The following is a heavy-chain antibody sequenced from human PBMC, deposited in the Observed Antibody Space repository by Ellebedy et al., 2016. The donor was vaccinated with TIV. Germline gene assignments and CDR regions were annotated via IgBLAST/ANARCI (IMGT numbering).Heavy chain of an antibody. Sequence: ASVKVSCKASGYTFTDYPINWVRQAPGQGLEWPGWLNMNTGNQTYAQGFTGRFVFSLDTSVSTAYLQISSLKAEDTAVYYCARDSRYNWNDWDYYHMDVWGKGTTVTVSS. D-gene: IGHD1-1*01. CDR1: GYTFTDYP. J-gene: IGHJ6*03. V-gene: IGHV7-4-1*02. CDR3: ARDSRYNWNDWDYYHMDV. CDR2: LNMNTGNQ.